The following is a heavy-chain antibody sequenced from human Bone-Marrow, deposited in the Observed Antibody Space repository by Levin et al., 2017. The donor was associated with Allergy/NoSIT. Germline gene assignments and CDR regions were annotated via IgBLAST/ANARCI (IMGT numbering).Heavy chain of an antibody. CDR1: GFNFNAYS. Sequence: ASVKVSCMASGFNFNAYSIHWVRQAPGQGLEWMGWIDPNRGGTKYAQTFQGRVTMTRDTSINTAYMELSGLRSLDTAVYYCARLSYGQGAFFGVQNSGYYYGMDVWGQGTTVTVSS. D-gene: IGHD3-3*01. J-gene: IGHJ6*02. CDR3: ARLSYGQGAFFGVQNSGYYYGMDV. V-gene: IGHV1-2*02. CDR2: IDPNRGGT.